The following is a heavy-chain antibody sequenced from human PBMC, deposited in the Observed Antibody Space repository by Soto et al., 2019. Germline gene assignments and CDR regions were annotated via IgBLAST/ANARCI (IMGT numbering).Heavy chain of an antibody. J-gene: IGHJ4*02. CDR1: GFILSDYY. V-gene: IGHV3-11*06. CDR2: ISSSSTYT. D-gene: IGHD5-12*01. CDR3: ARGTSYSGYAQVDY. Sequence: QVQLVESGGGLVKPGGSLRLSCAASGFILSDYYMTWIRQAPGKGLEWISYISSSSTYTHYADSVKVRLTISRDNAQISLHLQMSGLRVADRAVYYCARGTSYSGYAQVDYWGQGTLVTVSS.